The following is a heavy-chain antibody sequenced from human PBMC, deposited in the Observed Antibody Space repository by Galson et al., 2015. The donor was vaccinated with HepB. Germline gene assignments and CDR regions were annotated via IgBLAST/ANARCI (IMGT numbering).Heavy chain of an antibody. V-gene: IGHV4-59*08. J-gene: IGHJ3*02. D-gene: IGHD6-13*01. Sequence: LTCTVSGGSISSYYWSWIRQPPGKGLEWIGYIYYSGSTNYNPSLKSRVTISVDTSKNQFSLKLSSVTAADTAVYYCARHRPTPAGGIAARRAFDIWGQGTMVTVSS. CDR2: IYYSGST. CDR3: ARHRPTPAGGIAARRAFDI. CDR1: GGSISSYY.